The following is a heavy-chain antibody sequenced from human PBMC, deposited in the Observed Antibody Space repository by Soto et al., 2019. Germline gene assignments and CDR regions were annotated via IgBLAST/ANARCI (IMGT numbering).Heavy chain of an antibody. D-gene: IGHD1-7*01. CDR2: SSATGAGT. CDR1: GFTFSSYG. Sequence: GGSLRLSCAASGFTFSSYGMTWVRQAPGKGLEWVSFSSATGAGTYYADSVKGRFTISRDNSKNTLYLQMTSLRADDTAVYYCAKDRRAGGNYGFYSDFWGQGALVTVSA. J-gene: IGHJ4*02. V-gene: IGHV3-23*01. CDR3: AKDRRAGGNYGFYSDF.